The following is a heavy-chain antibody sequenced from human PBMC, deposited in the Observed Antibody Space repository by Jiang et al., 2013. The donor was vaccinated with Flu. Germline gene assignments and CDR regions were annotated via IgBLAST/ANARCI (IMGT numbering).Heavy chain of an antibody. CDR3: AKIPVVVITTVYFDY. CDR1: GFTFSSYA. Sequence: VQLVESGGGLVQPGGSLRLSCAASGFTFSSYAMTWVRQAPGKGLEWVSCISGSGGDTHYADSVKGRFTVSRDNSKNTLNLQMNSLRADDTAVYYCAKIPVVVITTVYFDYWGQGTLVTVS. J-gene: IGHJ4*02. V-gene: IGHV3-23*04. CDR2: ISGSGGDT. D-gene: IGHD3-22*01.